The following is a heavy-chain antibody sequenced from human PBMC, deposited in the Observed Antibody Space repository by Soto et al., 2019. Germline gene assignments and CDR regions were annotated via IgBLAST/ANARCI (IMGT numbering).Heavy chain of an antibody. D-gene: IGHD3-10*02. V-gene: IGHV1-18*01. CDR3: ARNYVGPPDSSYYYYGMDV. Sequence: ASVKVSCKASGYTFTSYGISWVRQAPGQGLEWMGWISAYNGNTNYAQKLQGRVTMTRDTSTSTVYMELSSLRSEDTAVYYCARNYVGPPDSSYYYYGMDVWGQGTAVTVSS. CDR1: GYTFTSYG. J-gene: IGHJ6*02. CDR2: ISAYNGNT.